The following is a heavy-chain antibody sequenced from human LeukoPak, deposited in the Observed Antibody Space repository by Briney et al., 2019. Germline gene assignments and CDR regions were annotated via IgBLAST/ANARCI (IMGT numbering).Heavy chain of an antibody. CDR2: IIGSGGST. J-gene: IGHJ6*02. D-gene: IGHD6-25*01. V-gene: IGHV3-23*01. Sequence: GGSLTLFCAASGYTYRSYPMIWVREARGEGVVWVSDIIGSGGSTYYADSVKGRFTISRDNSKNTLYLQMNSLRAEDTAVYYCAKARLRQVYYYGMDVWGQGTTVTVSS. CDR3: AKARLRQVYYYGMDV. CDR1: GYTYRSYP.